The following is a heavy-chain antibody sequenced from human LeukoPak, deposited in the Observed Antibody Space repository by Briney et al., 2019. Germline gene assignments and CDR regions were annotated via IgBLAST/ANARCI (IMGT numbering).Heavy chain of an antibody. J-gene: IGHJ4*02. Sequence: ASPTLFCKASAHTLTSYGISWVRQAPGQGLEWMGWISAYNGNTNYAQKRQGRVTMTADTSTSTAYMELRSLRSDGTAVYYCATAGSRWSFDYGGRGTLVTVSS. CDR3: ATAGSRWSFDY. D-gene: IGHD6-13*01. V-gene: IGHV1-18*01. CDR2: ISAYNGNT. CDR1: AHTLTSYG.